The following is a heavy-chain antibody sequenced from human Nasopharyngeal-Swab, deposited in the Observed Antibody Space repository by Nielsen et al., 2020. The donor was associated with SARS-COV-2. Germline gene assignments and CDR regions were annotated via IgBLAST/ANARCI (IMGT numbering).Heavy chain of an antibody. CDR3: ARDRGREVIITNPMYYFDY. CDR1: GYTFTSYY. CDR2: INPSGGST. D-gene: IGHD3-10*01. Sequence: ASVKVSCKASGYTFTSYYMHWVRQAPGQGLEWMGIINPSGGSTSYAQKFQGRVTMTRDTSTSTVYMELSSLRSEDTAVYYCARDRGREVIITNPMYYFDYWGQGTLVTVSS. V-gene: IGHV1-46*01. J-gene: IGHJ4*02.